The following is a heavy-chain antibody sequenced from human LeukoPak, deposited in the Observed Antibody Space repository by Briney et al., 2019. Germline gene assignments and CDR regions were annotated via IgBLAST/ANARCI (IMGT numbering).Heavy chain of an antibody. J-gene: IGHJ3*02. CDR3: ARGGGVVVTAEDAFDI. D-gene: IGHD2-21*02. CDR2: IYHSGST. V-gene: IGHV4-30-2*01. CDR1: GGSISLYY. Sequence: SETPSLTCTVSGGSISLYYWSWIRQPPGKGLEWIGYIYHSGSTYYNPSLKSRVTISVDRSKNQFSLKLSSVTAADTAVYYCARGGGVVVTAEDAFDIWGQGTMVTVSS.